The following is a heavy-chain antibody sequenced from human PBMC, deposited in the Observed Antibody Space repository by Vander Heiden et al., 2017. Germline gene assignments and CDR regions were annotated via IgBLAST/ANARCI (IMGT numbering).Heavy chain of an antibody. D-gene: IGHD2-15*01. Sequence: PSRGLEWLGRTYYSSKWHNDYAESVKSRISINLDTSKNQLSLQLNSVTPEDTALYYCARGWTRTGMDVWGQGTTVTVSS. V-gene: IGHV6-1*01. CDR2: TYYSSKWHN. CDR3: ARGWTRTGMDV. J-gene: IGHJ6*02.